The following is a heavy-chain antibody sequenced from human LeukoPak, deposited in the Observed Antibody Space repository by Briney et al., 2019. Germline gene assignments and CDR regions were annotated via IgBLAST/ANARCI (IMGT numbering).Heavy chain of an antibody. V-gene: IGHV3-66*01. J-gene: IGHJ4*02. CDR3: ARDGRQDDY. CDR1: GFTVSSNY. CDR2: IYSGGST. Sequence: GGSLRLSCAASGFTVSSNYMSWVRHAPGKGLEWVSGIYSGGSTYYADSVKGRFTISTDNSKNTLYLQTNSLRAEETAVYYCARDGRQDDYWGQGTLVTVSS.